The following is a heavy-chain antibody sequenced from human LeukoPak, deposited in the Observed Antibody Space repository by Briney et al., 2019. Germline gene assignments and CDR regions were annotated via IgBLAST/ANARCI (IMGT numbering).Heavy chain of an antibody. CDR1: GFTFSSYS. J-gene: IGHJ3*02. CDR2: ISSSSSYI. V-gene: IGHV3-21*01. CDR3: ARDGFQQQWLVRGDAFDI. Sequence: GGSLRLSCAASGFTFSSYSMNWVRQAPGKGLEWVSSISSSSSYIYYADSVKGRFTISRDNAKNSLYLQMNSLRAEDTAVYYCARDGFQQQWLVRGDAFDIWGQGTMVTVSS. D-gene: IGHD6-19*01.